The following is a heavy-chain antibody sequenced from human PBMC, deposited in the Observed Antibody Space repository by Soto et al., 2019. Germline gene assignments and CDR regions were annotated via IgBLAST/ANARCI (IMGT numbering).Heavy chain of an antibody. D-gene: IGHD5-18*01. J-gene: IGHJ6*02. CDR1: GYTFSSHS. CDR2: ISADNTNI. Sequence: QAQLVQSGAEVKKPGASVKVSCKASGYTFSSHSISWVRQAPGQGLEWMGRISADNTNIKYAQKLRGRVTMTTDTSTSTVYMELRNLRSDDTAVYYCARCIQQDYYYGMDVWGQGTTVSVSS. V-gene: IGHV1-18*01. CDR3: ARCIQQDYYYGMDV.